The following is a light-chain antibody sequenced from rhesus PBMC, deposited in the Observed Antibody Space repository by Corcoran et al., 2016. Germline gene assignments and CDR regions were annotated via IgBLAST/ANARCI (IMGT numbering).Light chain of an antibody. J-gene: IGKJ4*01. V-gene: IGKV1-25*02. CDR2: GAS. CDR1: QDISSY. CDR3: QQHNSYPLT. Sequence: DIQMTQSPSSLSVSVGDRVTITCRSSQDISSYLVWYQQKPGKAPKVLIYGASTLQGGVPSRFRGSGTGTDCTLTISSLQPEDFATYYCQQHNSYPLTFGGGTKVELK.